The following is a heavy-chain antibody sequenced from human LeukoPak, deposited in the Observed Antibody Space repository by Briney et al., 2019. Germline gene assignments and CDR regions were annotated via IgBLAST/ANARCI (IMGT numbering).Heavy chain of an antibody. CDR2: ISYDGSNK. Sequence: PGGSLRLSCAASGFTVSSYGIHWVRQAPGKGLEWVAVISYDGSNKYCADSVKGRFTISRDNSKNTLYLQMNSLRAEDTAVYYCAKSGEWLRSGYYFDYWGQGTLVTVSS. J-gene: IGHJ4*02. V-gene: IGHV3-30*18. CDR1: GFTVSSYG. CDR3: AKSGEWLRSGYYFDY. D-gene: IGHD5-12*01.